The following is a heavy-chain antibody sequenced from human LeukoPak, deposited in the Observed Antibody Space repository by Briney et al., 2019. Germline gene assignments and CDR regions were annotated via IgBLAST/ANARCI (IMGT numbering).Heavy chain of an antibody. V-gene: IGHV3-23*01. CDR1: GFNFSGYA. CDR3: ASVVAALGY. D-gene: IGHD2-15*01. CDR2: ISGSGGST. J-gene: IGHJ4*02. Sequence: PGGSLRLSCAASGFNFSGYAMSWVRQAPGKGLEWVSAISGSGGSTYYADSVKGRFTISRDNSKNTLYLQMNSLRAEDTAVYYCASVVAALGYWGQGTLVTVSS.